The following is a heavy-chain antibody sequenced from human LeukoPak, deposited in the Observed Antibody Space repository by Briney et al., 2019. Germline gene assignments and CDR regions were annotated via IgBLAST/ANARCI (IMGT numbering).Heavy chain of an antibody. J-gene: IGHJ4*02. V-gene: IGHV3-74*01. Sequence: GGSLRPSCAASGFTFDDYGMTWVRQAPRKGLVWVSRINSDGSSTSYADSVKGRFTISRDNAKNTLYLQMNSLRAEDTALYYCTRVMDQWPYDYWGQGTLVTVSS. CDR2: INSDGSST. CDR1: GFTFDDYG. D-gene: IGHD6-19*01. CDR3: TRVMDQWPYDY.